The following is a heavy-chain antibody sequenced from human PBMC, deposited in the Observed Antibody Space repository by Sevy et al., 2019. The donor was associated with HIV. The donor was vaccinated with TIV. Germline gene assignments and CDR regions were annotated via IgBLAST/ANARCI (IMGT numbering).Heavy chain of an antibody. J-gene: IGHJ6*02. Sequence: SETLSLTCAVYGGSSSDYYWRWIRQPPGKGLEWIGEINHSGTTGYNPSLKSRVIISVDTSKNQFSLKLTSVTAADTAVYYCARGHPDVVTCYPYYYYGMDVWGQGTPVTVSS. CDR1: GGSSSDYY. V-gene: IGHV4-34*01. CDR2: INHSGTT. CDR3: ARGHPDVVTCYPYYYYGMDV. D-gene: IGHD2-8*01.